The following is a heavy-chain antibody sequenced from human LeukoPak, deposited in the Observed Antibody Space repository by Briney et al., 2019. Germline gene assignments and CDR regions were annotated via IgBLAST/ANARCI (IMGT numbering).Heavy chain of an antibody. J-gene: IGHJ4*02. Sequence: SVKVSCKASGGTFSSYAISWVRQAPGQGLEWMGGIIPIFGTANYAQKFQGRVTITADESTSTAYMELSSLRSEDTAGYYCAIIGVSYSGYEGGYWGQGTLVTVSS. CDR2: IIPIFGTA. CDR1: GGTFSSYA. D-gene: IGHD5-12*01. V-gene: IGHV1-69*01. CDR3: AIIGVSYSGYEGGY.